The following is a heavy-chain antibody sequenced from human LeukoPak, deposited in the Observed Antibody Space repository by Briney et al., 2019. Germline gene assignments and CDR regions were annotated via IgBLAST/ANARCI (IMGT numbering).Heavy chain of an antibody. CDR3: ARDHIEAGYYDYYMDV. Sequence: SVKVSCKASGGTFSSYAISWVRQAPGQGLEWMGGIIPIFGTANYAQKFQGRVTITTDESTSTAYMELSSLRCEDTAVYYCARDHIEAGYYDYYMDVWGKGTTVTVSS. CDR2: IIPIFGTA. V-gene: IGHV1-69*05. CDR1: GGTFSSYA. D-gene: IGHD2-21*01. J-gene: IGHJ6*03.